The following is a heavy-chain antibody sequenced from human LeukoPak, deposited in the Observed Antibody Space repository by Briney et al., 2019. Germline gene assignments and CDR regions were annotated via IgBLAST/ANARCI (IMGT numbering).Heavy chain of an antibody. Sequence: SETLSLTCTVSGYSISTGYYWGWIRQPPGKGLEWIGSMYHSGSTYYNPSLKSRVTMSADTSKNQFSLKLSSVTAADTAVYYCARVSRSGSYFGAFEIWGQGTMVTVSS. D-gene: IGHD1-26*01. CDR1: GYSISTGYY. CDR2: MYHSGST. CDR3: ARVSRSGSYFGAFEI. V-gene: IGHV4-38-2*02. J-gene: IGHJ3*02.